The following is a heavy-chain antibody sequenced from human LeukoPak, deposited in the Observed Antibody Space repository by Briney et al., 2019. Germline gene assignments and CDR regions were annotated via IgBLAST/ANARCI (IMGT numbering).Heavy chain of an antibody. CDR1: GYTFTNYG. D-gene: IGHD2-8*01. V-gene: IGHV1-18*01. CDR3: ARDRTNTFDP. J-gene: IGHJ5*02. CDR2: TGAYNHNT. Sequence: ASVKVSCKASGYTFTNYGISWVRQAPGQGLEWMGWTGAYNHNTNYAQKLQGRVTMTTDTSTNTAYMELRSLRSDDTAIYYCARDRTNTFDPWGQGTLVTVSS.